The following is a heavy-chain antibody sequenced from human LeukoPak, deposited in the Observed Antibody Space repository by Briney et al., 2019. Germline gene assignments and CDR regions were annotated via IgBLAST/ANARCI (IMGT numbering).Heavy chain of an antibody. J-gene: IGHJ6*02. CDR3: AREWYYGSGHIYYYYYGMDV. D-gene: IGHD3-10*01. CDR2: IIPIFGTA. V-gene: IGHV1-69*01. Sequence: SVTVSCKASGGTLSSYAISWVRQAPGQGLEWMGGIIPIFGTANYAQKFQGRVTITADESTSTAYMELSSLRSEDTAVYYCAREWYYGSGHIYYYYYGMDVWGQGTTVTVSS. CDR1: GGTLSSYA.